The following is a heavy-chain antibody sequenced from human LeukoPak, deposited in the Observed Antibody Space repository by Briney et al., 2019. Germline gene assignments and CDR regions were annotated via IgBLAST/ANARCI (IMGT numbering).Heavy chain of an antibody. J-gene: IGHJ4*02. CDR1: GYTFTSYG. D-gene: IGHD6-19*01. V-gene: IGHV1-18*01. CDR2: ISAYNGNT. CDR3: ARGSQQWLADFDY. Sequence: ASVKVSCKASGYTFTSYGISWVRQAPGQGLEWMGWISAYNGNTNYAQKFQGRVTITADESTSTAYMELSSLRSEDTAVYYCARGSQQWLADFDYWGQGTLVTVSS.